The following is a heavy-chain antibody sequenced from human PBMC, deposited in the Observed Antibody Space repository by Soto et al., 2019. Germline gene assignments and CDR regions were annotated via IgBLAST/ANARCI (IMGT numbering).Heavy chain of an antibody. CDR2: ISSRSSTI. CDR1: GFTFSDYY. V-gene: IGHV3-11*01. CDR3: ASGTNGAFFVY. J-gene: IGHJ4*02. D-gene: IGHD2-8*01. Sequence: PGGSLRLSCAASGFTFSDYYMSWIRQAPGKGLEWVSYISSRSSTIFYADSVKGRFTISGDNVKNSLYLQMNSLRAEDTAVYYCASGTNGAFFVYWGQGSLVTVSS.